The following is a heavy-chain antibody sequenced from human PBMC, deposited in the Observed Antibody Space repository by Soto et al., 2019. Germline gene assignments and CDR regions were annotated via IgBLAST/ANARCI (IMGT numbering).Heavy chain of an antibody. Sequence: PSETLSLTYTFSGGTISNYSWSWIRQPPGRGLEWIGHIFYSGSTNYNPALKSRVTISVDTFKSQFSLKLSSVTAADTAVYYCAKDSGYNYGYFRWFDPWGQGTLVTVS. D-gene: IGHD5-18*01. J-gene: IGHJ5*02. CDR1: GGTISNYS. CDR3: AKDSGYNYGYFRWFDP. CDR2: IFYSGST. V-gene: IGHV4-59*01.